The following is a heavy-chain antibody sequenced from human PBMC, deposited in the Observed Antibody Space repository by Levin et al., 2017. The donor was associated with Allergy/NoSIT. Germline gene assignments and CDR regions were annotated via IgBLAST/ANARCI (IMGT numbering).Heavy chain of an antibody. V-gene: IGHV4-61*01. CDR3: ARNRIIVSGGKDYYYGMDV. Sequence: ASETLSLTCTVSDGSVSSGTYYWSWIRQPPGKGLEWIGYINYRGGTNYNPSLKSRVTISVDTSKNEFSLKLTSVTAADTAVYYCARNRIIVSGGKDYYYGMDVWGQGTTVTVSS. CDR1: DGSVSSGTYY. CDR2: INYRGGT. J-gene: IGHJ6*02. D-gene: IGHD5/OR15-5a*01.